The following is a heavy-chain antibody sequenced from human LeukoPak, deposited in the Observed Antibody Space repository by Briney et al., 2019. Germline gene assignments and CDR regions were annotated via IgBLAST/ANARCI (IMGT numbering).Heavy chain of an antibody. Sequence: ASVKVSCKASGYTFTSYGISWVRQAPGQGREWMGWISAYNGNTNYAQKLQGRVTMTTDTSTSTAYMELRSLRSDDTAVYYCAVTYYYDSSGYYPPDAFDIWGQGTMVTVSS. J-gene: IGHJ3*02. CDR1: GYTFTSYG. V-gene: IGHV1-18*01. CDR3: AVTYYYDSSGYYPPDAFDI. D-gene: IGHD3-22*01. CDR2: ISAYNGNT.